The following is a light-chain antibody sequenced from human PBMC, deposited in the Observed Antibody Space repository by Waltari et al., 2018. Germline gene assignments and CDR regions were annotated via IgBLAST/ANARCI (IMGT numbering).Light chain of an antibody. Sequence: DIQMTQSPSSLSASVGDRVTITCRASQDISNLLAWYQQKPGKVPKLLIHAASTLQSGVPSRFSGSGSGTDFTLTISSLQPEDVATFYCQTYNSARGTFGQGTKVEIK. J-gene: IGKJ1*01. V-gene: IGKV1-27*01. CDR2: AAS. CDR3: QTYNSARGT. CDR1: QDISNL.